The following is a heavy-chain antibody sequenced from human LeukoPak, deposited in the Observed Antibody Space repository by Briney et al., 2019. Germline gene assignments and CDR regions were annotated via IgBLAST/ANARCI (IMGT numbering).Heavy chain of an antibody. CDR3: ARGIGDSITLVRGVPLDF. Sequence: PGGSLRLSCAASGFTFSSYSLNWVRQAPGKGLEGVSSISSSSGYIYYADSVKGRFTISRDNAKHSLYLQMNSLRAEDTAVYYCARGIGDSITLVRGVPLDFWGQGTLVTVSS. J-gene: IGHJ4*02. D-gene: IGHD3-10*01. CDR2: ISSSSGYI. CDR1: GFTFSSYS. V-gene: IGHV3-21*01.